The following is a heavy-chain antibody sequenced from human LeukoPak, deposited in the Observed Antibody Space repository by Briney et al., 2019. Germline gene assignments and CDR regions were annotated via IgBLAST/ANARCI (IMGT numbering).Heavy chain of an antibody. Sequence: SVKVSCKAPGGTFSSYAISWVRQAPGQGLEWMGGIIPIFGTANYAQKFQGRVTITTDESTSTAYMELSSLRSEDTAVYYCAALHDYGDYGVVWGDPAFDYWGQGTLVTVSS. CDR3: AALHDYGDYGVVWGDPAFDY. J-gene: IGHJ4*02. CDR2: IIPIFGTA. CDR1: GGTFSSYA. V-gene: IGHV1-69*05. D-gene: IGHD4-17*01.